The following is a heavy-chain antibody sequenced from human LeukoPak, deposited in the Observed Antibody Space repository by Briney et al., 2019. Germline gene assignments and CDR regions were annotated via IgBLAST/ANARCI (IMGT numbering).Heavy chain of an antibody. D-gene: IGHD2-2*02. CDR2: INPNSGGT. CDR3: ARAYIVVVPAAISWFDP. V-gene: IGHV1-2*02. J-gene: IGHJ5*02. CDR1: GYTFTGYY. Sequence: ASVKVFCEASGYTFTGYYMHWVRQAPGQGLEWMGWINPNSGGTNYAQRFQGRVTMTRDTSISTAYMELSRLRSDDTAVYYCARAYIVVVPAAISWFDPWGQGTLVTVSS.